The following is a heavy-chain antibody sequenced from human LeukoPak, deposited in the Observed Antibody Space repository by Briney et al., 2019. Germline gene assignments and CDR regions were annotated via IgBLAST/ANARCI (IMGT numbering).Heavy chain of an antibody. CDR3: AKPIFRQMAAAGEFDY. V-gene: IGHV3-23*01. CDR2: VSGSGDKI. D-gene: IGHD6-13*01. J-gene: IGHJ4*02. Sequence: GGSLRLSCAASGFPFSSYAMSWVRQAPGKGLEWVSSVSGSGDKIYYADSVKGRFTISRDNSKNTFYLQMDSLGAEDTAVYYCAKPIFRQMAAAGEFDYWGQGTLVTVSS. CDR1: GFPFSSYA.